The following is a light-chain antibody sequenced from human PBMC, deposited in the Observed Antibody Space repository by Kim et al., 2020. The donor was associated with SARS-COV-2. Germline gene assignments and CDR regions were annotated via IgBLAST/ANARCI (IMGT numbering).Light chain of an antibody. CDR3: QQYGSSPLT. V-gene: IGKV3-20*01. CDR1: QSVSSSY. CDR2: GAS. J-gene: IGKJ4*01. Sequence: LSPGDSATLACRASQSVSSSYLAWYQQKPGQAPRLLIYGASSRATGIPDRFSGSGSGTDFTLTISRLEPEDFAVYYCQQYGSSPLTFGGGTKVEI.